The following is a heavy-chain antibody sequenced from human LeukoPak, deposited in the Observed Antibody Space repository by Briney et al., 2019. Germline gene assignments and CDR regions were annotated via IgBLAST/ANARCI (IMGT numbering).Heavy chain of an antibody. CDR2: IYTSGST. CDR1: GGSISSYY. Sequence: SETLSLTCTVSGGSISSYYWSWIRQPAGKGLKWIGRIYTSGSTNYNPSLKSRVTMSVDTSKNQFSLKLSSVTAADTAVYYCARDTRLLWFGEGSSYYYGMDVWGQGTTVTVSS. D-gene: IGHD3-10*01. J-gene: IGHJ6*02. CDR3: ARDTRLLWFGEGSSYYYGMDV. V-gene: IGHV4-4*07.